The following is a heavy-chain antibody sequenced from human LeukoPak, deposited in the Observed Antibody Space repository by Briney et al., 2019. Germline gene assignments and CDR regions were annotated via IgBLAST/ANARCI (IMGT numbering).Heavy chain of an antibody. CDR1: GYTFTGYY. CDR2: INPNSGGT. CDR3: ARVGTSSGIAVAGPVFDY. D-gene: IGHD6-19*01. Sequence: ASVKVSCKASGYTFTGYYMHWVGQAPGQGLEWMGWINPNSGGTNYAQKFQGRVTMTRDTSISTAYMELSRLRSDDTAVYYCARVGTSSGIAVAGPVFDYWGQGTLVTVSP. V-gene: IGHV1-2*02. J-gene: IGHJ4*02.